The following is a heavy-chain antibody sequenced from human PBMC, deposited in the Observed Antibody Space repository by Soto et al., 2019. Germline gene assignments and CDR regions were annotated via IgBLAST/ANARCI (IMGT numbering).Heavy chain of an antibody. D-gene: IGHD5-12*01. CDR3: TTFFSGYDRNYCDGMDV. Sequence: GGSLRLSCAASGFTFSNAWMNWVRQAPGKGLEWVGRIKSKTDGGTTDYAAPVKGRFTISRDDSKNTLYLQMNSLKTEDTAVYYCTTFFSGYDRNYCDGMDVWAQGTTVTVSS. CDR1: GFTFSNAW. CDR2: IKSKTDGGTT. J-gene: IGHJ6*02. V-gene: IGHV3-15*07.